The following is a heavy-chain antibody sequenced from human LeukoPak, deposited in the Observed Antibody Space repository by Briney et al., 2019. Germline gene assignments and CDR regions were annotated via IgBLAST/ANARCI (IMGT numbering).Heavy chain of an antibody. CDR3: ATDSGVAVAGTGKNYYYGMDV. J-gene: IGHJ6*02. V-gene: IGHV1-46*01. Sequence: ASVKVSCKASGYTFTRHYMNWVRQAPGQGLEWMGKINPSSGGTGYAQKFQGRVTMTRDTSTSTVYMVLTSLRSEDTAVYYCATDSGVAVAGTGKNYYYGMDVWGQGTTVTVSS. CDR1: GYTFTRHY. D-gene: IGHD6-19*01. CDR2: INPSSGGT.